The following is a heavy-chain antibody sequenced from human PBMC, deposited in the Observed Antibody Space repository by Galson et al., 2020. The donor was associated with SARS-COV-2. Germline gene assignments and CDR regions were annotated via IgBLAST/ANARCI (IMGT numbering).Heavy chain of an antibody. J-gene: IGHJ5*02. Sequence: ASETLSLTCTVSGGSISSSSYYWGWIRQPPGKGLEWIGYIYYSGSTYYNPSLKSRVTISVDTSKNQFSLKLSSVTAADTAVYYCARGDIVVVPAASFDPWGQGTLVTVSS. CDR1: GGSISSSSYY. CDR2: IYYSGST. V-gene: IGHV4-31*03. CDR3: ARGDIVVVPAASFDP. D-gene: IGHD2-2*01.